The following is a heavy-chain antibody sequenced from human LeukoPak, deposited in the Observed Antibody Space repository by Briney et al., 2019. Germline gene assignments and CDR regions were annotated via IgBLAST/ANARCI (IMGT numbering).Heavy chain of an antibody. Sequence: SETLSLTCTVSGGSISSGSYYWSWIRQPAGKGLEWIGRIYTSGSTNYNPSLKSRVTISVDTSKNQFSLKLSSVTAADTAVYYCARDQDGYNYYFDYWGQGTLVTVSS. CDR3: ARDQDGYNYYFDY. CDR1: GGSISSGSYY. D-gene: IGHD5-24*01. J-gene: IGHJ4*02. V-gene: IGHV4-61*02. CDR2: IYTSGST.